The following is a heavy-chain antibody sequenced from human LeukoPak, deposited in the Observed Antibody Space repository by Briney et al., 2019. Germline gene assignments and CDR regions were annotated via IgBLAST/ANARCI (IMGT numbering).Heavy chain of an antibody. Sequence: GGSLRLSCAASGFTFSDYAMHWVRQAPGKGLEWVAVISYDGNNKYYADSVKGRFTISRDNSKNTLYLQMNSLRAEDTAVYYCARDRYSGYDFTGYYFDYWGQGTLVTVSS. J-gene: IGHJ4*02. D-gene: IGHD5-12*01. CDR3: ARDRYSGYDFTGYYFDY. CDR2: ISYDGNNK. CDR1: GFTFSDYA. V-gene: IGHV3-30*04.